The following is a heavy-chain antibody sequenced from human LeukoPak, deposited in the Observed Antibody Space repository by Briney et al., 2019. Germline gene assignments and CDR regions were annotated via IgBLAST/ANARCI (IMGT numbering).Heavy chain of an antibody. CDR3: ARDLPRFLTTAPGFDY. J-gene: IGHJ4*02. V-gene: IGHV3-11*01. CDR1: GFTFSNAW. D-gene: IGHD4-11*01. Sequence: PGGSLRLSCAASGFTFSNAWMSWVRQAPGKGLEWVSYISSSGSTIYYADSVKGRFTISRDNAKNSLYLQMNSLRAEDTAVYYCARDLPRFLTTAPGFDYWGQGTLVTVSS. CDR2: ISSSGSTI.